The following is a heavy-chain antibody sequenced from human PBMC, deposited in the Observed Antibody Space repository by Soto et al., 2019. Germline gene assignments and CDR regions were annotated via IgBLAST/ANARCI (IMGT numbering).Heavy chain of an antibody. D-gene: IGHD6-19*01. V-gene: IGHV3-30*18. CDR3: AKDRVEVAGRAGGMDV. CDR1: GYTFRSYX. CDR2: ISYDGLNK. J-gene: IGHJ6*02. Sequence: GGSRRLSWGACGYTFRSYXIHWVRQAPCNGLEWVAFISYDGLNKYYADSVKGRFTISRDNSKNTLYLQMNSLRAEDTDVYYCAKDRVEVAGRAGGMDVWGQGTTLTVSS.